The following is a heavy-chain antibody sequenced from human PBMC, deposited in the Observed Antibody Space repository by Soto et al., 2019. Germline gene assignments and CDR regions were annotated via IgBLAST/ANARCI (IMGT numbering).Heavy chain of an antibody. V-gene: IGHV4-34*01. CDR3: TGESHDILTGPPWVWYFDL. D-gene: IGHD3-9*01. CDR1: GGSFSGYY. J-gene: IGHJ2*01. Sequence: QVQLQQWGAGPLRPSETLSLTCGVSGGSFSGYYWAWIRQSPGKGLEWIGEINDRGSINYNPSLKRRVIIAVDTSKHHYSLNLTSVAAADAALYYCTGESHDILTGPPWVWYFDLVARASLVTVSS. CDR2: INDRGSI.